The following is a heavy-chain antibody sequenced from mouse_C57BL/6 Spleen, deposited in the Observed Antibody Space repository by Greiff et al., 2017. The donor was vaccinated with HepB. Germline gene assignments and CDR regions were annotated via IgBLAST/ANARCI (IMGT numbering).Heavy chain of an antibody. CDR1: GYTFTSYG. CDR2: IYPRSGNT. V-gene: IGHV1-81*01. D-gene: IGHD2-5*01. Sequence: VQLQQSGAELARPGASVKLSCKASGYTFTSYGISWVKQRTGQGLEWIGEIYPRSGNTYYNEKFKGKATLTADKSSSTAYMELRSLTSEDSAVYVCAREGYYSNLYAMDYWGQGTSVTVSS. CDR3: AREGYYSNLYAMDY. J-gene: IGHJ4*01.